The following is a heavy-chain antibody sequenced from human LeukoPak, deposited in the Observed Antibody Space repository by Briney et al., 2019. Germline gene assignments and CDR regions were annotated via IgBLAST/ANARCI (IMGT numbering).Heavy chain of an antibody. V-gene: IGHV4-39*01. J-gene: IGHJ4*01. CDR1: GDSISSSSYY. Sequence: SEALSLTCTVSGDSISSSSYYWGWIRQPPGMGPEWIGTIYYSGSTYYNTSLKSRVTLSVDMSKNQFSLELSSVTAADTAVYFCARQGLRGSIVVVAFEYWGHGTLVTVSS. D-gene: IGHD2-15*01. CDR3: ARQGLRGSIVVVAFEY. CDR2: IYYSGST.